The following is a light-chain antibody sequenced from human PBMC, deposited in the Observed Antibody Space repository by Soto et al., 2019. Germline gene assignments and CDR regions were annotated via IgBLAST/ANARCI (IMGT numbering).Light chain of an antibody. Sequence: EIQITESASTLSATVGDRVTITSRASQSISSWLAWYKQKPGKAPKFMIYKASSLESGVPSRFRGSGSGTDFTLTISSLKPDDFATYYCQQYNSYSGTFGQGTKVDIK. CDR2: KAS. V-gene: IGKV1-5*03. CDR1: QSISSW. J-gene: IGKJ1*01. CDR3: QQYNSYSGT.